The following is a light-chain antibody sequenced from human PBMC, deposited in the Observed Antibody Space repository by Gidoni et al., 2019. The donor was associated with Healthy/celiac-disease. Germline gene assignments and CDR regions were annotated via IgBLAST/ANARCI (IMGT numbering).Light chain of an antibody. CDR1: QGISSW. V-gene: IGKV1-12*01. CDR3: QQANSFPPT. Sequence: IQMTQSPSPVSSSVGDRVTITCRARQGISSWFAWYQQKPGKAPKLLIYASYSLQSRVPSRFRGSGSGTDFTLTISSLPPEYFATYYCQQANSFPPTFGQGTRLEIK. CDR2: ASY. J-gene: IGKJ5*01.